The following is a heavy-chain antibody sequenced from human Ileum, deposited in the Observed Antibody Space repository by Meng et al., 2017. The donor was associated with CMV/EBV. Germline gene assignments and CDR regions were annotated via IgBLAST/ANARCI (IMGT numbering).Heavy chain of an antibody. J-gene: IGHJ4*02. Sequence: GESLKISCAASGFTFSNYWMTWVRQAPGKGLEWVANIKTDGTEKEYLDSVQGRFAISRDNAKNSVYLQMDSLRVEDTAFYYCAKRNGAAAATTDYWGQGTLVTVSS. V-gene: IGHV3-7*03. CDR2: IKTDGTEK. CDR3: AKRNGAAAATTDY. CDR1: GFTFSNYW. D-gene: IGHD6-13*01.